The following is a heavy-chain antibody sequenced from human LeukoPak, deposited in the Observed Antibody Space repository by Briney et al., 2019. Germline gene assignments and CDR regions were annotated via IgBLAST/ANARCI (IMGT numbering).Heavy chain of an antibody. V-gene: IGHV1-2*02. CDR2: INPNSGDT. CDR3: AREYWYYDY. Sequence: ASVKVSCKTSGYTFTASYMHWVRQAPGQGLEWMGWINPNSGDTSYAQKFQGRVTMTRDTSISTAYMDLSRLRSDDTAVYYCAREYWYYDYWGQGTLVTVSS. D-gene: IGHD1-7*01. J-gene: IGHJ4*02. CDR1: GYTFTASY.